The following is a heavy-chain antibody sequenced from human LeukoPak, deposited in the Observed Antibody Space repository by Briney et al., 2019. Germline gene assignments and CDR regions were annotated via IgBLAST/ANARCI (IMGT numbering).Heavy chain of an antibody. Sequence: GGSLRLSCVASGFNFQRYGMGWVRQAPGKGLEWVSATSGSADSTHYADSVRGRFTISRDNTKNILYLQMNILRAEDTALYYCAKVADVYSVYYFDSWGPGTLVTVSS. V-gene: IGHV3-23*01. D-gene: IGHD2-21*01. CDR3: AKVADVYSVYYFDS. CDR1: GFNFQRYG. CDR2: TSGSADST. J-gene: IGHJ4*02.